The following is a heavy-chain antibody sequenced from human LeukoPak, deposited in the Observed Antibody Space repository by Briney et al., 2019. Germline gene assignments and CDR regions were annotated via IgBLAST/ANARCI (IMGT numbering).Heavy chain of an antibody. CDR2: INPNSGGT. CDR1: GGTFSSYA. Sequence: AASVKVSCKASGGTFSSYAISWVRQAPGQGLEWMGWINPNSGGTNYAQKFQGRVTMTRDTSISTAYMELSRLRSDDTAVYYCARLPSDTAMALYYYYGMDVWGQGTTVTVSS. CDR3: ARLPSDTAMALYYYYGMDV. D-gene: IGHD5-18*01. V-gene: IGHV1-2*02. J-gene: IGHJ6*02.